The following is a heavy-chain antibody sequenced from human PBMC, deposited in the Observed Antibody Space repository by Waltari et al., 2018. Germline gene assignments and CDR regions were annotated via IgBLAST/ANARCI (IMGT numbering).Heavy chain of an antibody. CDR2: IYYSGTP. CDR3: AKGRVAAAGMVPLNDAFDI. V-gene: IGHV4-39*07. CDR1: GGSIRSSSYY. J-gene: IGHJ3*02. Sequence: QLQLQESGPGLVKPSETLSLTCTVSGGSIRSSSYYWGWIRQPPGKGLEWMGSIYYSGTPYYNPSLKMRVTISVDTSKNQFSLKLSSVTASDTAVYYCAKGRVAAAGMVPLNDAFDIWGQGTMVTVSS. D-gene: IGHD6-13*01.